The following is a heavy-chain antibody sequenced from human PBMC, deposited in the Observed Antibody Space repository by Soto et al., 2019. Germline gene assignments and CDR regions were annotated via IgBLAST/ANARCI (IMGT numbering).Heavy chain of an antibody. CDR2: FNTYNGNT. J-gene: IGHJ4*02. CDR1: GYTFSSYG. CDR3: ARERGGYSYGDY. Sequence: QVQLVQSGAEVKKPGASVKVSCKASGYTFSSYGITWVRQAPGQRLEWMGWFNTYNGNTNYAQKFQGRVTMTTDTTTSTAYMEQRSLRSDETAVYYCARERGGYSYGDYWGQGALVTVSS. D-gene: IGHD5-18*01. V-gene: IGHV1-18*01.